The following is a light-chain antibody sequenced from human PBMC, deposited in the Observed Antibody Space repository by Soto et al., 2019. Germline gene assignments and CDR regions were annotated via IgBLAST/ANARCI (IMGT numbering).Light chain of an antibody. CDR1: SSNIGSNS. Sequence: QSVLTQPTSASGTPRQRVTISCSGTSSNIGSNSVYWYQQLPGTAPKLLIYSNARRPSGVPDRFSGSKSGTSASVTISGIQSEDEANYYCVSGDDSLNGYVFGTGTKLTV. CDR3: VSGDDSLNGYV. V-gene: IGLV1-44*01. CDR2: SNA. J-gene: IGLJ1*01.